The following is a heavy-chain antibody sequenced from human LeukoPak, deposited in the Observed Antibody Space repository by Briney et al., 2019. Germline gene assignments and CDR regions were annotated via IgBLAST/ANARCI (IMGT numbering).Heavy chain of an antibody. CDR1: GFTFSSYS. CDR3: ARRELTYYYDRRGFDY. D-gene: IGHD3-22*01. V-gene: IGHV3-48*01. J-gene: IGHJ4*02. CDR2: ISSSSSTI. Sequence: GGSLRLPRAASGFTFSSYSMNWVRQAPGKGLEWVSYISSSSSTIYYADSVKGRFTISRDNAKNSLYLQMNSLRAEDTAVYYCARRELTYYYDRRGFDYWGQGTLVTVSS.